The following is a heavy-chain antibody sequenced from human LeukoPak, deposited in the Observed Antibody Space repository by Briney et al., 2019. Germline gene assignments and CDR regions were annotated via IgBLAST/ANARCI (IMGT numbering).Heavy chain of an antibody. CDR3: AKHREGITMIVVGLHY. Sequence: PGGSLRLSCAASGFTFSSYAMSWVRQAPGKGLEWVSAISGSGGSTYYADSVKGRFTISRDNSKNTLYLQMNSLRAEDTAVYYCAKHREGITMIVVGLHYWGQGTLVTVSS. CDR1: GFTFSSYA. J-gene: IGHJ4*02. D-gene: IGHD3-22*01. V-gene: IGHV3-23*01. CDR2: ISGSGGST.